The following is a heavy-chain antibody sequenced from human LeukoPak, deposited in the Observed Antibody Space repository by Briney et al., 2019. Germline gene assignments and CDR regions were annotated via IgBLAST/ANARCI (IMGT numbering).Heavy chain of an antibody. V-gene: IGHV3-30*18. CDR2: ISYDGSNK. Sequence: PGGSLRLSCAASGFTFSGYAMHWVRQAPGKGLEWVAVISYDGSNKYCADSVKGRFTISRDNSKNTLYLQMNSLRAEDTAVYYCAKQGGGSGSYFDYWGQGTLVTVSS. J-gene: IGHJ4*02. D-gene: IGHD2-15*01. CDR3: AKQGGGSGSYFDY. CDR1: GFTFSGYA.